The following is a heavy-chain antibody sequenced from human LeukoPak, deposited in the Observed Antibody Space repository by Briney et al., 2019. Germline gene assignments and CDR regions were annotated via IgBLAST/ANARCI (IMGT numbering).Heavy chain of an antibody. J-gene: IGHJ5*02. V-gene: IGHV4-61*02. CDR3: VRMDYFGSGTYHNCFDP. CDR2: IYAGGNT. CDR1: SDSIITVGYF. Sequence: SQTLSLTCTVSSDSIITVGYFWGWIRQPAGKGLEWIGRIYAGGNTNYNPSLRSRVTISVDTSKNQFSLKLNSVTAADTAVYYCVRMDYFGSGTYHNCFDPWGQGTLVTVSS. D-gene: IGHD3-10*01.